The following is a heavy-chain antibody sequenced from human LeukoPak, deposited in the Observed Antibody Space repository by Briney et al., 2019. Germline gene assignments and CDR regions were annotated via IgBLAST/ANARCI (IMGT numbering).Heavy chain of an antibody. Sequence: GGSLRLSCSASGFTFSNAWMSWVRQAPGKGLEWVGRIKSKTDGGTTDYAAPVKGRFTISRDDSKNTLYLQMNSLKTEDTAVYYCTTVGLYGDYGRPLDYWGQGTLVTVSS. CDR1: GFTFSNAW. CDR3: TTVGLYGDYGRPLDY. J-gene: IGHJ4*02. V-gene: IGHV3-15*01. CDR2: IKSKTDGGTT. D-gene: IGHD4-17*01.